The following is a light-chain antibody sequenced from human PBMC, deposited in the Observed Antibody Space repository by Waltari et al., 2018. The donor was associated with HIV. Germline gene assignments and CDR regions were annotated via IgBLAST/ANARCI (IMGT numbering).Light chain of an antibody. J-gene: IGLJ1*01. V-gene: IGLV1-47*01. Sequence: QSVLTQPPSASGTPGHRVTISCSGTTSNVGSNFVSWYQQLPGTAPKLLIYRDNRRPSGVPDRFSGSKSGASASLAISGLRSEDEADYYCATWDGSLGGAYVFGAGTKVSVL. CDR2: RDN. CDR1: TSNVGSNF. CDR3: ATWDGSLGGAYV.